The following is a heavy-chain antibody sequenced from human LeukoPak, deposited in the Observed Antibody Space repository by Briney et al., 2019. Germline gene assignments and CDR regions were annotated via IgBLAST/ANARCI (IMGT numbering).Heavy chain of an antibody. J-gene: IGHJ5*02. Sequence: SQTLSLTCAISGDSVSSNSAAWNWIRQSPSRGLEWLGRTYYRSKWYYDYAVAVKSRISINPDTSKNQFSLKLSSVTAADTAVYYCARRYYDYVWGSYRQNWFDPWGQGTLVTVSS. CDR1: GDSVSSNSAA. CDR3: ARRYYDYVWGSYRQNWFDP. V-gene: IGHV6-1*01. D-gene: IGHD3-16*02. CDR2: TYYRSKWYY.